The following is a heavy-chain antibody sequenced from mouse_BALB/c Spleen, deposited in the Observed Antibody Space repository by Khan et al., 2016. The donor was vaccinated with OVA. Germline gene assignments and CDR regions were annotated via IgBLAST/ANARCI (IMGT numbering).Heavy chain of an antibody. CDR1: GFTFSTYA. V-gene: IGHV5-9-3*01. Sequence: VQLVESGGGLVKPGGSLKLSCAASGFTFSTYAMSWVRQTPEKRLEWVATISSDGDYTYYPDNVTGRFTISRDNAKNILYLQMSSLRSEDTAMYYCASTAYCNFADWGQGTLVTVSA. CDR2: ISSDGDYT. J-gene: IGHJ3*01. D-gene: IGHD2-10*01. CDR3: ASTAYCNFAD.